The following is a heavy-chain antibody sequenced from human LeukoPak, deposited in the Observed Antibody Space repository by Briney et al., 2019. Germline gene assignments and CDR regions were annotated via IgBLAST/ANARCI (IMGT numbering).Heavy chain of an antibody. J-gene: IGHJ6*03. CDR1: GYTFTSYG. CDR2: ISAYNGNT. Sequence: ASVKVSCTASGYTFTSYGISWVRQAPGQGLEWMGWISAYNGNTNYAQKLQGRVTMTTDTSTSTAYMELRSLRSDDTAVYYCARSLRVVVAATPDYYYMDVWGKGTTVTVSS. CDR3: ARSLRVVVAATPDYYYMDV. V-gene: IGHV1-18*01. D-gene: IGHD2-15*01.